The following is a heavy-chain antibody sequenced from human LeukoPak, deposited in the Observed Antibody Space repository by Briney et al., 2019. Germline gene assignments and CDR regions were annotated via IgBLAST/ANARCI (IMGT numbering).Heavy chain of an antibody. J-gene: IGHJ4*02. V-gene: IGHV3-74*01. CDR1: GFTFSSYW. D-gene: IGHD6-13*01. Sequence: GGSLRLSCAASGFTFSSYWMHWVRQAPGKGLVWVSRINSDGSSTSYADSVKGRFTISRDNAKNTLYLQMNSLRAEDTAVYYCARLPGIAAAGTTGRNWGRGTLVTVSS. CDR3: ARLPGIAAAGTTGRN. CDR2: INSDGSST.